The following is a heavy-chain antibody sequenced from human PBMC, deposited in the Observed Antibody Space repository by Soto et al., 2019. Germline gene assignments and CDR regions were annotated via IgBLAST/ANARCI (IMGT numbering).Heavy chain of an antibody. CDR3: TTGGGGSYLSGAFYI. CDR2: IKSKTDGGTI. CDR1: GFTFSNAW. J-gene: IGHJ3*02. Sequence: GGSLRLSCAASGFTFSNAWMSWVRQAPGKGLEWVARIKSKTDGGTIDYAAPVKGRFVISRDDSENTLYLQMNSLKTEDTAVYYCTTGGGGSYLSGAFYIWRQGTMVTVSS. D-gene: IGHD5-12*01. V-gene: IGHV3-15*01.